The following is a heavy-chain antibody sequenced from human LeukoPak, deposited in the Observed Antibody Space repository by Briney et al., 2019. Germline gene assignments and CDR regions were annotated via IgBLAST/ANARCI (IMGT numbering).Heavy chain of an antibody. CDR2: INPNSGGT. V-gene: IGHV1-2*02. J-gene: IGHJ4*02. CDR1: GYTFTGYY. Sequence: ASVKVSCKASGYTFTGYYMYWVRQAPGQGLEWMGWINPNSGGTNYAQKFQGRVTMTRDTSISTAYMELSRLRSDDTAVYYCARVTLTSANFDYWGQGTLVTVSS. CDR3: ARVTLTSANFDY.